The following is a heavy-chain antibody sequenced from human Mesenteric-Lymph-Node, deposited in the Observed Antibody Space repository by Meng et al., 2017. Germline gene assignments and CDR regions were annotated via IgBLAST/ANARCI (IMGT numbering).Heavy chain of an antibody. D-gene: IGHD3-16*01. CDR2: NYNGWST. V-gene: IGHV4-30-4*01. CDR1: GAPAGRGCYH. Sequence: QGHVEWAGPGLVNPSGTSAIPRNVSGAPAGRGCYHWVWVRSPPGKGLECIGYNYNGWSTYPNPSPKSRVSMSVDTSKNQFSPALSSGTAAETAVFFCNAYTGGGGGLGSWGQGTLVTVSS. CDR3: NAYTGGGGGLGS. J-gene: IGHJ5*02.